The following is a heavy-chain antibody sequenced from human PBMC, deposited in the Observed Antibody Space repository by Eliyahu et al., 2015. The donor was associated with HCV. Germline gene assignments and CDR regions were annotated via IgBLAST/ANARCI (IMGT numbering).Heavy chain of an antibody. D-gene: IGHD2-21*02. J-gene: IGHJ4*02. CDR1: V. CDR3: ARDMTASGGPVAHLGK. V-gene: IGHV3-9*01. CDR2: ITWNSDTK. Sequence: VMHWVRQGPGKGLEWVASITWNSDTKVYADSVRGRFTVSRDNFRETLFLQMDSLRPEDTALYYCARDMTASGGPVAHLGKWGQGTQVTVSS.